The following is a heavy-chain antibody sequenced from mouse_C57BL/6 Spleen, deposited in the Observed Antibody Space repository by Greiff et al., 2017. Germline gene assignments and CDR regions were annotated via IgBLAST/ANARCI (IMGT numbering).Heavy chain of an antibody. D-gene: IGHD1-1*01. Sequence: EVMLVESGGGLVKPGGSLKLSCAASGFTFSDYGMHWVRQAPEKGLEWVAYISSGSSTIYYADTVKGRFTISRDNAKNTLFLQMTSLRSEDTAMXYCARTVVAEGYFDVWGTGTTVTVSS. CDR1: GFTFSDYG. J-gene: IGHJ1*03. CDR3: ARTVVAEGYFDV. V-gene: IGHV5-17*01. CDR2: ISSGSSTI.